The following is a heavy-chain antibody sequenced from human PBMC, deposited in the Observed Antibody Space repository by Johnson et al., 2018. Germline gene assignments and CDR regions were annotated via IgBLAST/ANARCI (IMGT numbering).Heavy chain of an antibody. D-gene: IGHD4-17*01. Sequence: VQLVESGGGLVQPGRSLRLSCAASGFTFSSYAMHWVRQAPGKGLEWVAVISYDGNHKYYTASVKGRFPISRNNAKNSMYLEMNSLRVEDTAFYYCARGYGHAFDIWGQGTMVTVSS. CDR3: ARGYGHAFDI. CDR1: GFTFSSYA. CDR2: ISYDGNHK. J-gene: IGHJ3*02. V-gene: IGHV3-30-3*01.